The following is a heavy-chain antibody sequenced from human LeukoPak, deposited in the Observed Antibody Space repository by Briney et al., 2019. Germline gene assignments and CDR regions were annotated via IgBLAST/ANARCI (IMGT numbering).Heavy chain of an antibody. Sequence: PSETLSLTCTVSGGSISSYYWSWIRQPPGKGLEWIGYIYYSGSTNYNPSLKSRVTISVDTSKNQFSLKLSSVTAADTAVYYCARDQLSGWNYYGMDVWGQGTTVTSP. CDR1: GGSISSYY. V-gene: IGHV4-59*01. J-gene: IGHJ6*02. CDR3: ARDQLSGWNYYGMDV. CDR2: IYYSGST. D-gene: IGHD6-19*01.